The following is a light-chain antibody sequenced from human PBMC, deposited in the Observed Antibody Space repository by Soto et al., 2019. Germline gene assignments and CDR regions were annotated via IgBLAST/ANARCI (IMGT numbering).Light chain of an antibody. CDR2: DAS. V-gene: IGKV3D-20*02. CDR3: QQHNDWPT. J-gene: IGKJ5*01. CDR1: QTVRNNY. Sequence: EFVLAQSPGTLSLSPGERATLSCRASQTVRNNYLAWYQQKPGQAPRLLIYDASSRATGIPARFSGSGSGTEFILTISSVESEDFAIYYCQQHNDWPTFGQGTRLEI.